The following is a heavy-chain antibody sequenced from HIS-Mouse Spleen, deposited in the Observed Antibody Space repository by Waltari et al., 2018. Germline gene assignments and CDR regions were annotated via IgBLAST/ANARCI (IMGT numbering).Heavy chain of an antibody. J-gene: IGHJ2*01. CDR3: AREIPYSSSWYDWYFDL. CDR2: VYYSGST. Sequence: QLQLQESGPGLVKPSETLSLTCTFPGGSIGSSSYSLGWIRQPPGKGREWIGCVYYSGSTYYNPSLKSRVTISVDTSKNQFSLKLSSVTAADTAVYYCAREIPYSSSWYDWYFDLWGRGTLVTVSS. CDR1: GGSIGSSSYS. D-gene: IGHD6-13*01. V-gene: IGHV4-39*07.